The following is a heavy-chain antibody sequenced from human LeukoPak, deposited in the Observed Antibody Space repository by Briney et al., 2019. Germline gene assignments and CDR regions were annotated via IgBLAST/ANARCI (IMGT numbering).Heavy chain of an antibody. D-gene: IGHD3-10*01. V-gene: IGHV4-31*03. CDR1: GGSISSGVYY. Sequence: SQPLSLTCTVSGGSISSGVYYWSWIRQHPGKGLEWIGYIYYSGSTYSNTSLKSRLTMSVDISKNQFSLKLSSVTAADTAVYYCARGVKGLRAAFDIWGQGTMGTVSS. CDR2: IYYSGST. CDR3: ARGVKGLRAAFDI. J-gene: IGHJ3*02.